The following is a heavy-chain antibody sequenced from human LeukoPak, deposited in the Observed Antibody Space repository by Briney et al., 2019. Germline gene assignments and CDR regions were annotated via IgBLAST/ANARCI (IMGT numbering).Heavy chain of an antibody. CDR2: ISGSGGST. D-gene: IGHD6-13*01. Sequence: PGGSLRLSCAASGFTFSSYAMSWVRQAPGKGLEWVSAISGSGGSTYYADSVKGRFTISRDNSKNTLYLQMNSLRAEDTAVYYCAKVRTSIYSSSWYVPDYWGQGTLVTVSS. CDR3: AKVRTSIYSSSWYVPDY. CDR1: GFTFSSYA. V-gene: IGHV3-23*01. J-gene: IGHJ4*02.